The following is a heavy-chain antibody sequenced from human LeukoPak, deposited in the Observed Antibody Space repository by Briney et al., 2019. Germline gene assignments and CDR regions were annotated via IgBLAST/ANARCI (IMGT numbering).Heavy chain of an antibody. CDR3: ATYRQVLLPFES. Sequence: GGSLRLSCAASAFTFSTYNMNWVRQAPGKGLEWVSSITSSSSYTFYADSVKGRFTISRDNAKNSLYLQMNSLRAEDTAIYYCATYRQVLLPFESWGQGTLVTVSS. V-gene: IGHV3-21*04. CDR2: ITSSSSYT. CDR1: AFTFSTYN. D-gene: IGHD2-8*02. J-gene: IGHJ4*02.